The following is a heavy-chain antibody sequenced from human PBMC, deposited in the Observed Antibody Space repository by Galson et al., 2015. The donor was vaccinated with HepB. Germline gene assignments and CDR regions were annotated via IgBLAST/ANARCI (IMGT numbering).Heavy chain of an antibody. CDR1: GFTFSDYY. CDR2: ISSSGSTI. V-gene: IGHV3-11*01. Sequence: SLRLSCAASGFTFSDYYMSWIRQAPGKGLEWVSYISSSGSTIYYADSVKGRFTISRDNAKNSLYLQMNSLRAEDTAVYYCARAPSARRDYFDYWGQGTQVTVSS. J-gene: IGHJ4*02. CDR3: ARAPSARRDYFDY.